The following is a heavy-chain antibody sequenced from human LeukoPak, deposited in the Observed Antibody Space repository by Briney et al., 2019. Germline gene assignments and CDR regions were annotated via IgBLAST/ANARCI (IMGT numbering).Heavy chain of an antibody. V-gene: IGHV3-23*01. Sequence: PGGSLRLSCAGSGFTFSSYAMSWVRQAPGKGLEWVSGISGSGVSTYYADSLKGRFTISRDKSKNTVYLQMNSLRAEDTAVYYCAKQKGYYYGMDVWGQGTTVTVSS. CDR2: ISGSGVST. CDR3: AKQKGYYYGMDV. J-gene: IGHJ6*02. CDR1: GFTFSSYA.